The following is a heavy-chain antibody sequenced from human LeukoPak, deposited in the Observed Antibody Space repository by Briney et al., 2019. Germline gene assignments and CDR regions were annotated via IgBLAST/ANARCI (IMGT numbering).Heavy chain of an antibody. D-gene: IGHD2-2*01. CDR1: GFTFSSYS. Sequence: GGSLRLSCAASGFTFSSYSMYWVRQAPGKGLEWVSYISSSSSTIYYADSVKGRFTISRDNAKNSLYLQMNSLRAEDTAVYYCASIGYCSSTSCMYFDYWGQGTLVTVSS. J-gene: IGHJ4*02. V-gene: IGHV3-48*01. CDR3: ASIGYCSSTSCMYFDY. CDR2: ISSSSSTI.